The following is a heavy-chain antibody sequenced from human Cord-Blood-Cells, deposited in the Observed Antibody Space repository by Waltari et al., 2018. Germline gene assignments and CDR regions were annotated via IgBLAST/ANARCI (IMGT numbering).Heavy chain of an antibody. CDR1: GYTLTELS. CDR3: ATGTNWNYDY. D-gene: IGHD1-7*01. Sequence: QVQLVQSGAEVKKPGASVKVSCKVSGYTLTELSMHWVRQAPGKGLEWMGGFEPEDGQTSYAQKCQGIVTMTEDTSTYTAYMELSSLRSEDTAVYYCATGTNWNYDYWGQGTLVTVSS. J-gene: IGHJ4*02. V-gene: IGHV1-24*01. CDR2: FEPEDGQT.